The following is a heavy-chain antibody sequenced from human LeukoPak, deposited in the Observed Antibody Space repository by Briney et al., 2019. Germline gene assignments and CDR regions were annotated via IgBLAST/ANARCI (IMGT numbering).Heavy chain of an antibody. J-gene: IGHJ4*02. CDR3: ARDFHRRLYDSSAYHPY. V-gene: IGHV3-48*01. D-gene: IGHD3-22*01. CDR2: ISSSSSTI. Sequence: GGSLRLSCAASGFTFSSYSMNWVRQAPGKGLEWVSYISSSSSTIYYADSVKGRFTISRDNAKNSLYLQMSSLRAEDTAVYYCARDFHRRLYDSSAYHPYWGQGTLVTVSS. CDR1: GFTFSSYS.